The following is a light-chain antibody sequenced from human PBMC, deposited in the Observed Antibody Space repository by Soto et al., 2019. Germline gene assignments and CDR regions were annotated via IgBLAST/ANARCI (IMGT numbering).Light chain of an antibody. CDR2: EVN. CDR1: SSDIGGYNY. CDR3: SSYAGSDIFV. Sequence: QSALTQPASLSGSPGQTITISCTGTSSDIGGYNYVFWYQQHPGKAPKLMIYEVNKRPSGVPDRFSGSKSGNTASLTVSGLQAEDEADYYCSSYAGSDIFVFGGGTKLTVL. V-gene: IGLV2-8*01. J-gene: IGLJ2*01.